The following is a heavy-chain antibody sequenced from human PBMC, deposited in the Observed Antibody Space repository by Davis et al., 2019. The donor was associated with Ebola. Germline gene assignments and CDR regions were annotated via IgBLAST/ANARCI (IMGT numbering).Heavy chain of an antibody. CDR1: GGSISSYY. V-gene: IGHV4-59*12. J-gene: IGHJ1*01. CDR2: IYYSGST. CDR3: ARADYGGNSEYFQH. D-gene: IGHD4-23*01. Sequence: MPSETLSLTCTVSGGSISSYYWSWIRQPPGKGLEWIGYIYYSGSTNYNPSLKSRVTISVDTSKNQFSLKLSSVTAADTAVYYCARADYGGNSEYFQHWGQGTLVTVSS.